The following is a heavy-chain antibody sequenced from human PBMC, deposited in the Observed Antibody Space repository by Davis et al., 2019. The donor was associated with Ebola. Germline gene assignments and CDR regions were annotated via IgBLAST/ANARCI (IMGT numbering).Heavy chain of an antibody. CDR3: ARVSTAMVRTPFDY. Sequence: ASVKVSCKVSGYTLTELSMHWVRQAPGKGLEWMGGFDPEDGETIYAQKFQGRVTMTEDTSTDTAYMELSSLRSEDTAVYYCARVSTAMVRTPFDYWGQGTLVTVSS. D-gene: IGHD5-18*01. V-gene: IGHV1-24*01. CDR2: FDPEDGET. J-gene: IGHJ4*02. CDR1: GYTLTELS.